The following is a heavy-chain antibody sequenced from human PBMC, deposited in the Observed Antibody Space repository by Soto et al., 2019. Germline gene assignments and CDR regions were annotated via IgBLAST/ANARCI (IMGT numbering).Heavy chain of an antibody. V-gene: IGHV3-11*01. J-gene: IGHJ6*03. CDR2: ISSSGSTI. D-gene: IGHD2-2*01. CDR1: GFTFSDYY. CDR3: ARDGTYCSSTSCYQYYYYMDV. Sequence: GGSLRLSCAASGFTFSDYYMSWIRQAPGKGLEWVSYISSSGSTIYYADSVKGRFTISRDNAKNSLYLQMNSLRAEDTAVYYCARDGTYCSSTSCYQYYYYMDVWGKGTTVTVS.